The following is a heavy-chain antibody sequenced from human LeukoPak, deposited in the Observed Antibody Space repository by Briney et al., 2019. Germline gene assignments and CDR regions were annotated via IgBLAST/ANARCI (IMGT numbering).Heavy chain of an antibody. V-gene: IGHV3-23*01. D-gene: IGHD3-3*01. CDR3: ARADRNTIFGVVIWDAFDY. Sequence: PGGSLRLSCAASGFTFSSYAMSWVRQAPGKGLEWVSAISGSGGSTYYADSVKGRFTISRDNSKNTLYLQMNSLRAEDTAVYYCARADRNTIFGVVIWDAFDYWGQGTLVTVSS. CDR1: GFTFSSYA. CDR2: ISGSGGST. J-gene: IGHJ4*02.